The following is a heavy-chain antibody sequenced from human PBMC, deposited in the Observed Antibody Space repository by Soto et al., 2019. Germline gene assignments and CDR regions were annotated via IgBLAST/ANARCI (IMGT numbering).Heavy chain of an antibody. V-gene: IGHV3-33*01. CDR2: IWYDGSNK. CDR1: GFTFSSYG. CDR3: ARDLGGFWSGYYTGIVY. D-gene: IGHD3-3*01. Sequence: PVGSLRLSCAASGFTFSSYGMHWVRQAPGKGLEWVAVIWYDGSNKYYADSVKGRFTISRDNSKNTLYLQMNSLRAEDTAVYYCARDLGGFWSGYYTGIVYWGQGTLVTVSS. J-gene: IGHJ4*02.